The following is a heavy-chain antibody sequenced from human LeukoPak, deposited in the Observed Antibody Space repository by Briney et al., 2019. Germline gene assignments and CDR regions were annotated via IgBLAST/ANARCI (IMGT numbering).Heavy chain of an antibody. CDR2: ISSSGKTI. Sequence: PGGSLRLSCAASGFSFSDYYMSWVRQAPGKGLEWVYYISSSGKTIYYADFVKGRFTISRDNSKNTLYLEVISLTAEDTAVYYCAKDDAWLRFGEWSQGTLVTVSS. D-gene: IGHD3-10*01. V-gene: IGHV3-11*01. J-gene: IGHJ4*02. CDR3: AKDDAWLRFGE. CDR1: GFSFSDYY.